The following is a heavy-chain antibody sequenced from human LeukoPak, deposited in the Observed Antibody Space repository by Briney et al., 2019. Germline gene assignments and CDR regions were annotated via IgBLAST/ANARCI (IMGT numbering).Heavy chain of an antibody. CDR3: TLIKGWGAGSYYLDY. J-gene: IGHJ4*02. V-gene: IGHV3-15*01. D-gene: IGHD3-10*01. Sequence: GGSLRLSCVGSGFSISHDWMSWVRQAPGKGLEWVGRVKRKGDGETKDYAARGKGRFTISIDNSKNTLYLQMNSLKTEDTGVYYCTLIKGWGAGSYYLDYWGQGTLVTVSS. CDR2: VKRKGDGETK. CDR1: GFSISHDW.